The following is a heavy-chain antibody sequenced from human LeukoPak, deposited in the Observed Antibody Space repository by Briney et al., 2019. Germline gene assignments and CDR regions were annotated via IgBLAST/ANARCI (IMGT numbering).Heavy chain of an antibody. D-gene: IGHD2-15*01. CDR3: ARDIERFDY. V-gene: IGHV3-21*01. Sequence: PGGSLRLSCAASGFTFSSYSMNWIRQAPGKGLEWVSSISSSYIYYADSVKGRFTISRDNAKNSLYLQMNSLRAEDTAVYYCARDIERFDYWGQGTLVTVSS. CDR1: GFTFSSYS. J-gene: IGHJ4*02. CDR2: ISSSYI.